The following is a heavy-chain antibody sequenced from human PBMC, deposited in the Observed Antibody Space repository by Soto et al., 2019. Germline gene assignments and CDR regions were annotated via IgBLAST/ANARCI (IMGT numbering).Heavy chain of an antibody. CDR2: IIPIFGTA. Sequence: SVKVSCKASGGTFSSYAISWVRQAPGQGLEWMGGIIPIFGTANYAQKFQGRVTITADESTSTAYMELSSLRSEDTAVYYCATSGSHPPPTIDYWGQGTLVTVSS. D-gene: IGHD1-26*01. CDR1: GGTFSSYA. J-gene: IGHJ4*02. CDR3: ATSGSHPPPTIDY. V-gene: IGHV1-69*13.